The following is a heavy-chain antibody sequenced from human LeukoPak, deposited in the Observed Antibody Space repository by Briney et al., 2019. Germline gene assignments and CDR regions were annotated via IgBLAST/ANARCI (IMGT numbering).Heavy chain of an antibody. V-gene: IGHV4-59*08. CDR1: GGSISSYY. Sequence: SETLSLTCAVSGGSISSYYWSWIRQPPGKGLEWIGYIYYSGSTNYNPSLKSRVTISVEMSKNQFSLKLSSVTAADTAVYYCARLKPYSSGWYEWIYFDYWGQGTLVTVSP. D-gene: IGHD6-19*01. CDR2: IYYSGST. J-gene: IGHJ4*02. CDR3: ARLKPYSSGWYEWIYFDY.